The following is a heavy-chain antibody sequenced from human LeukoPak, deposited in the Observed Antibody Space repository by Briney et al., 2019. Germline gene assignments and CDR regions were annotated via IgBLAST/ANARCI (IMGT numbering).Heavy chain of an antibody. Sequence: SETLSLTCAVYGGSFSGYYWSWIRQPPGKGLEWIGEINHSGSTNYNPSLKSRVTISVDTSKNQFSLKLSSVAAADTAVYYCARGSRITMMSRWGQGTLVTVSS. J-gene: IGHJ4*02. CDR3: ARGSRITMMSR. CDR1: GGSFSGYY. V-gene: IGHV4-34*01. CDR2: INHSGST. D-gene: IGHD3-22*01.